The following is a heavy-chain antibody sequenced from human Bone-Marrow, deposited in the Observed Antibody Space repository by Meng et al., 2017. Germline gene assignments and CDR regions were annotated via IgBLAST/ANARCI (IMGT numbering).Heavy chain of an antibody. Sequence: GESLKISCQGSGYTFSNYWIGWVRQMPGKGLGWMGMIHPRDSDTGYSPSFRGQVTISVDKSINTAYLQWRSLKASDTAMYYCAKYISGSYYWDAFGTWGQGTMVTVSS. V-gene: IGHV5-51*01. CDR2: IHPRDSDT. CDR3: AKYISGSYYWDAFGT. D-gene: IGHD3-10*01. CDR1: GYTFSNYW. J-gene: IGHJ3*02.